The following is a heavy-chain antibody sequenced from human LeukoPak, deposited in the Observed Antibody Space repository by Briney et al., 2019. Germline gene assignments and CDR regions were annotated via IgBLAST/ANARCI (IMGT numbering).Heavy chain of an antibody. CDR1: GFTFSSYG. V-gene: IGHV3-33*01. CDR2: IWYDGSNK. CDR3: ARDQGVATGSDY. J-gene: IGHJ4*02. Sequence: PGRSLRLSCAASGFTFSSYGMHWVRQAPGKGLEWVAVIWYDGSNKYYADSVKGRFTISRDNSKNTLYLQMNSLRAEDTAVYYCARDQGVATGSDYWGQGTLVTVSS. D-gene: IGHD5-12*01.